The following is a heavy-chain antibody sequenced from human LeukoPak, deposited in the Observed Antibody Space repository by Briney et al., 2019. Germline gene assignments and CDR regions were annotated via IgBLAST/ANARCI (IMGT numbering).Heavy chain of an antibody. CDR3: ARGSIAARVGHY. J-gene: IGHJ4*02. CDR2: IYYSGST. CDR1: GGSISSSSYY. Sequence: PSETLSLTCTVSGGSISSSSYYWGWIRQPPGKGLEWIGIIYYSGSTYYNPSLKSRVTISVDTSKNQFSLKLSSVTAADTAVYYCARGSIAARVGHYWGQGTLVTVSS. V-gene: IGHV4-39*01. D-gene: IGHD6-6*01.